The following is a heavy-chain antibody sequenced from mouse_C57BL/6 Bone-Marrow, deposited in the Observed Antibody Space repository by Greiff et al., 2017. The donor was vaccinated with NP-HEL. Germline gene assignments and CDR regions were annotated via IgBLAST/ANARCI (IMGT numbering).Heavy chain of an antibody. V-gene: IGHV5-6*01. CDR3: ARSNCSTYFDY. D-gene: IGHD4-1*01. Sequence: EVQGVESGGDLVKPGGSLKLSCAASGFTFSSYGMSWVRQTPDKRLEWVATISSGGSYTYYPDSVKGRFTISRDNAKNTLYLQMSSLKSEDTAMYYCARSNCSTYFDYWGQGTTLTVSS. J-gene: IGHJ2*01. CDR1: GFTFSSYG. CDR2: ISSGGSYT.